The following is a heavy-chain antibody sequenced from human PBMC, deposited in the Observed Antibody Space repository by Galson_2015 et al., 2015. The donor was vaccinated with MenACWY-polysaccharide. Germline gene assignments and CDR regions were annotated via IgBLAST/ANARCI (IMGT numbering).Heavy chain of an antibody. CDR1: GFTVSSYP. V-gene: IGHV3-11*01. J-gene: IGHJ6*02. CDR3: ARHYCGGGTCYAYYYGMDV. D-gene: IGHD2-15*01. CDR2: ISTSAITI. Sequence: SLRLSCAASGFTVSSYPMNWIRQAPGKGLEWIAYISTSAITIYYADSVKGRFTISRDDAKNSLYLQMNILRAEDTAVYYCARHYCGGGTCYAYYYGMDVWGQGTTVIVSS.